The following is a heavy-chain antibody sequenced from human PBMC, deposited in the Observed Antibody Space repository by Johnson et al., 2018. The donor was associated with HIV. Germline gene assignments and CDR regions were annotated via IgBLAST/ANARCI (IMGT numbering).Heavy chain of an antibody. D-gene: IGHD2-21*02. J-gene: IGHJ3*02. CDR3: ARSLCGGDCFSDAFDI. CDR2: IYSGGST. V-gene: IGHV3-NL1*01. Sequence: VQLVESGGGVVQPGRSLRLYCAASGFTFSSYAMHWVRQAPGKGLEWVSVIYSGGSTYYTDSVKGRFTISRDNSKSKLFLLMNSLRAEDTAVYYCARSLCGGDCFSDAFDIWGQGTMVTVSS. CDR1: GFTFSSYA.